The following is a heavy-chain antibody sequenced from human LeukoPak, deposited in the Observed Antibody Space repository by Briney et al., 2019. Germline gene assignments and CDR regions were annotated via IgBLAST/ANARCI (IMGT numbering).Heavy chain of an antibody. CDR2: IKNKSNGETT. CDR1: GFIFSSAW. CDR3: ARGLCSSTSCYQGPFDF. J-gene: IGHJ4*02. Sequence: GGSLRLSCAASGFIFSSAWMTWVRQAPGKGLEWVGHIKNKSNGETTDYAAPVKGRFIISRDDTKNTLYLQMNSLRTEDTAVYYCARGLCSSTSCYQGPFDFWGQGTLVTVSS. D-gene: IGHD2-2*01. V-gene: IGHV3-15*01.